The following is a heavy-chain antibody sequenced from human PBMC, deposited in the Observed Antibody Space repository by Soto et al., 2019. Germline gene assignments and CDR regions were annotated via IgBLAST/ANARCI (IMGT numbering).Heavy chain of an antibody. J-gene: IGHJ4*02. CDR2: SYHSGSS. CDR1: GGSISSKNW. Sequence: QVQLQESGPGLVKPSGTLSLTCAVSGGSISSKNWWSWFRQPPGKGLEWIGESYHSGSSNYNPSLTSQVTSSVNKSKHEFSTKLSSVPAADTRVYYCARSYKVTVFGGWGQGTLVTVSS. D-gene: IGHD3-3*01. V-gene: IGHV4-4*02. CDR3: ARSYKVTVFGG.